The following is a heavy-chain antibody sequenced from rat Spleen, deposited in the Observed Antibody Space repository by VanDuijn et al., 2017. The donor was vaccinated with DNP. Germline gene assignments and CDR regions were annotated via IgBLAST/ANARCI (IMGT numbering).Heavy chain of an antibody. D-gene: IGHD1-7*01. CDR1: GFTFSKYG. V-gene: IGHV5S13*01. CDR3: TTSILRVFDY. Sequence: EVQLVESGGGLVQPGRSLKLSCAASGFTFSKYGMAWVRQAPTQGLEWVASISTNGGNSYYRDSVKGRFTISRDNAKNTQYLQMDSLRSEDTATYYCTTSILRVFDYWGQGVMVTVSS. J-gene: IGHJ2*01. CDR2: ISTNGGNS.